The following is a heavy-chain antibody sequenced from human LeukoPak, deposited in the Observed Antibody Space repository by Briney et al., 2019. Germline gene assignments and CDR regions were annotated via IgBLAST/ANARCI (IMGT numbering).Heavy chain of an antibody. CDR1: GFTLGSYA. D-gene: IGHD4-23*01. J-gene: IGHJ4*02. CDR2: ISVSGNT. V-gene: IGHV3-23*01. Sequence: PGGSLRLSCAASGFTLGSYAMSWVRQGPGKGLEWVSAISVSGNTYHADSVKGRFTISRDSSKNTLYLQMNSLRAGDAAVYYCARVGVDYSGNIIKYYFDYWGQGTLVTVSS. CDR3: ARVGVDYSGNIIKYYFDY.